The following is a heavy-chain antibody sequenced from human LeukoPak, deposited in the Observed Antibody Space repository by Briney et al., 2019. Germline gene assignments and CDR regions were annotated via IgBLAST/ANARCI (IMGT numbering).Heavy chain of an antibody. CDR2: IYYSGSI. Sequence: SETLSLTCTVSGDSISSGDYYWRWIRQPPGKGLEWIGYIYYSGSIYYNPSLKSRVTISVDTSRNQFSLKLSSVTAADTAVYYCARVGDYGGNQNFDYWGQGTLVTVSS. V-gene: IGHV4-30-4*01. J-gene: IGHJ4*02. D-gene: IGHD4-23*01. CDR3: ARVGDYGGNQNFDY. CDR1: GDSISSGDYY.